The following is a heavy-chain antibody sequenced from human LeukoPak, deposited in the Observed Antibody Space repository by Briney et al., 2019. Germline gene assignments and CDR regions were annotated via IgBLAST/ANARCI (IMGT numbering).Heavy chain of an antibody. D-gene: IGHD5-18*01. Sequence: PVGSLRLSCAASGFTSCSYAMSWVRPAPGKGREWVSAISGSGGSTYYADSVKGRFTISRDNSKDTLYLQMNSLRPEDTAVYYCAKGYTYDFDYWGQGTLVTVSS. CDR2: ISGSGGST. J-gene: IGHJ4*02. CDR3: AKGYTYDFDY. CDR1: GFTSCSYA. V-gene: IGHV3-23*01.